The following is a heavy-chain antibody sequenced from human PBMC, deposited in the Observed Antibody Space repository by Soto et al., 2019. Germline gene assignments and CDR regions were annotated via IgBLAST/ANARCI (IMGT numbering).Heavy chain of an antibody. Sequence: GGSLRFSCAASGFTFNDYAMHWVRQAPGKGLEWVAVISFGGTNKYYADSVKGRFTISRDTSTSTLYLQMNSLKTEDTALYYCARENFYFDYWGQGTLVTVSS. J-gene: IGHJ4*02. CDR1: GFTFNDYA. CDR2: ISFGGTNK. V-gene: IGHV3-30-3*01. CDR3: ARENFYFDY.